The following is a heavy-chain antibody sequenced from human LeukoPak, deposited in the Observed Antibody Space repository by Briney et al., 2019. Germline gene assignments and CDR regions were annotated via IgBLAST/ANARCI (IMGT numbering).Heavy chain of an antibody. CDR3: ARDVRYSSGWYSDWFDP. D-gene: IGHD6-19*01. CDR2: IYYSGST. J-gene: IGHJ5*02. CDR1: GGSISTYY. Sequence: SETLSLTCTVSGGSISTYYWSWIRQPLGKGLEWIGYIYYSGSTNYNPSLKSRVTISVDTSKNQFSLKLSSVTAADTAVYYCARDVRYSSGWYSDWFDPWGQGTLVTVSS. V-gene: IGHV4-59*01.